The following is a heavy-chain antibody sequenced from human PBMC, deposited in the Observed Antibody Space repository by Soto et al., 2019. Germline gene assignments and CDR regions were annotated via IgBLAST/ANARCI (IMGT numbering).Heavy chain of an antibody. D-gene: IGHD3-22*01. V-gene: IGHV1-18*01. J-gene: IGHJ5*02. CDR3: ARGMIVVVGNWFDP. Sequence: ASVNVSCKASGYTFISYGIRWVRQAPGQGLEWMGWISADNGNTNYAQKLQGRVITTTNTTTSTAYMELRSLRSDDTAVYYCARGMIVVVGNWFDPWGQGTLVTVSS. CDR1: GYTFISYG. CDR2: ISADNGNT.